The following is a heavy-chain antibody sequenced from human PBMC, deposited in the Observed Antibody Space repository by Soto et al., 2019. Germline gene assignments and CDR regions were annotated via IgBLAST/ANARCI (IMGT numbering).Heavy chain of an antibody. Sequence: GGSLRLSCAASGFTFSSYGMHWVRQAPGKGLEWVAVISYDGSNKYYADSVKGRFTISRDNSKNTLYLQMNSLRAEDTAVYYCAKEVAYGDYALAFDIWGQGTMVTVSS. CDR3: AKEVAYGDYALAFDI. CDR1: GFTFSSYG. CDR2: ISYDGSNK. V-gene: IGHV3-30*18. D-gene: IGHD4-17*01. J-gene: IGHJ3*02.